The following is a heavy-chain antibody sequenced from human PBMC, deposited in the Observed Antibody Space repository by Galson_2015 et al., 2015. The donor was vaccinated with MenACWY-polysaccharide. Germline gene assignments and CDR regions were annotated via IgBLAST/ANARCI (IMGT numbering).Heavy chain of an antibody. CDR2: IRSSGTNT. D-gene: IGHD3-3*01. Sequence: SLRLSCAASGFTFTSYAMSWVRQAPGKGLEWVSAIRSSGTNTYYADSVKGRFTISRDNSKNTLYLQMNSLRAEDTAEYYCAKDSTDFWSVAGRFDHWGQGTLVTVSS. CDR1: GFTFTSYA. J-gene: IGHJ5*02. CDR3: AKDSTDFWSVAGRFDH. V-gene: IGHV3-23*01.